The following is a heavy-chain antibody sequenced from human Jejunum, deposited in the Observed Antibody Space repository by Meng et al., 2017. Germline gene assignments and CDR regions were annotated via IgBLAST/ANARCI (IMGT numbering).Heavy chain of an antibody. CDR1: GGSSSTSDW. Sequence: QVQLQEPGPALPKPSGALSLTCAVSGGSSSTSDWWSWVRQPPGKGLEWIGEIHHSGSTNYNPSLKSRVTISVDKSKNQFSLKLNSVTAADTAVYYCAREWSGSYRHFDYWGQGTLVTVSS. CDR2: IHHSGST. D-gene: IGHD1-26*01. CDR3: AREWSGSYRHFDY. V-gene: IGHV4-4*02. J-gene: IGHJ4*02.